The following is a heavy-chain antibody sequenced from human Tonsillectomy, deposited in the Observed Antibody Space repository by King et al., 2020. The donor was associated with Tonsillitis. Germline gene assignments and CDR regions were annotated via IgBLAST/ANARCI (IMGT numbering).Heavy chain of an antibody. CDR1: AYSVRSGYY. Sequence: QLQESGPGLVKPSETLSLTCAVSAYSVRSGYYWGWIRQPPGKGLEWIGTIYHSGSTYYNPSLKSRVTISVDTSKNQFSLKLNSVTAADTAVYYCARQYRYSGSYLFDYWGQGTLVTVSS. CDR2: IYHSGST. D-gene: IGHD1-26*01. V-gene: IGHV4-38-2*01. CDR3: ARQYRYSGSYLFDY. J-gene: IGHJ4*02.